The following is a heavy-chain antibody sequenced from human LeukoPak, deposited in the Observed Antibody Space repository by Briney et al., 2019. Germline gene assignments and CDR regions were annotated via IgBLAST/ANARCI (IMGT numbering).Heavy chain of an antibody. Sequence: GGSLRLSCAASGFTFSSYAMSWVRQAPGKGLEWVSVIYSGGSTYYADSVKGRFTISRDNSKNTLYLQMNSLRAEDTAVYYCARVFGGSYYSYWGQGTLVTVSS. V-gene: IGHV3-66*01. CDR1: GFTFSSYA. D-gene: IGHD1-26*01. CDR2: IYSGGST. J-gene: IGHJ4*02. CDR3: ARVFGGSYYSY.